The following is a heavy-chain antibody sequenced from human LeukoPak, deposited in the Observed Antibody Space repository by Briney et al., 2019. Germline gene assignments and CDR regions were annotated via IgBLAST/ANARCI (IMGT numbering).Heavy chain of an antibody. J-gene: IGHJ4*02. CDR3: VRDRGDGFPDY. CDR2: IETGGST. CDR1: GFSVTDNY. Sequence: GGSLRLSCAISGFSVTDNYVSWVRQAPGKGLEWVSVIETGGSTHYADSVKGRFTISKDNSKDTLSLQLNNLRVDDTAVYYCVRDRGDGFPDYWGQGTLVTVSS. V-gene: IGHV3-53*01. D-gene: IGHD5-24*01.